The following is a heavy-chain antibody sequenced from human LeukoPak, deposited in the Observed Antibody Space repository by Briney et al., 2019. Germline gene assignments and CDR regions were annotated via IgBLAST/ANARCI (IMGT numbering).Heavy chain of an antibody. D-gene: IGHD4-11*01. CDR3: ARDREYSNYLLVYGMDV. CDR1: GYTFTGYY. J-gene: IGHJ6*02. CDR2: MNPNSGDT. V-gene: IGHV1-2*02. Sequence: GASVKVSCKAYGYTFTGYYIHWVRQAPGQGLEWMGWMNPNSGDTNHAQKFQGRFTMTTDTSIGTAYMELSSLRSDDTAVYYCARDREYSNYLLVYGMDVWGQGTTVTVSS.